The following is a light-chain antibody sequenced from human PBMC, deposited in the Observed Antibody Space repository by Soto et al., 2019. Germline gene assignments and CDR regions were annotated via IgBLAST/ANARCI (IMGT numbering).Light chain of an antibody. CDR3: QQYNKWPIT. Sequence: MAQSPATLSASLGDGVTLSCRASQTVPSRIAWYQQKPGQAPSLLIYGASTRATGVPARFSGSGSGTEFTLTINRLEPEEFAVYYCQQYNKWPITVGQGTRLDIK. CDR1: QTVPSR. V-gene: IGKV3-15*01. J-gene: IGKJ5*01. CDR2: GAS.